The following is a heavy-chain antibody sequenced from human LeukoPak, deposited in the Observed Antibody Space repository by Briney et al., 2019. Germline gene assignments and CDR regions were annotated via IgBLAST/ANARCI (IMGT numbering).Heavy chain of an antibody. V-gene: IGHV3-30*18. CDR3: AKEGTSIAAAGSHFDY. D-gene: IGHD6-13*01. CDR2: VSYDGSNK. J-gene: IGHJ4*01. Sequence: PGGSLRLSCAASGFTFSNYGMHWVRQAPGKGLDWVAVVSYDGSNKYYADSVKGRFTISRDNSKNTLYLQMNSLRAEDTAVYYCAKEGTSIAAAGSHFDYWGQGTLVTVSS. CDR1: GFTFSNYG.